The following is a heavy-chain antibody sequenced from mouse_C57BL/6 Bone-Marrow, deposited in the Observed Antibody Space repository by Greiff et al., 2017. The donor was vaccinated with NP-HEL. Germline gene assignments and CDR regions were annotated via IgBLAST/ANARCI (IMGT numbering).Heavy chain of an antibody. D-gene: IGHD1-1*01. Sequence: QVQLQQSGAELVKPGASVKLSCKASGYTFTSYLMHWVKQRPGRGLEWIGRIDPNSGGTKYNEKFKSKATLTVDKPYSTADMQLNSLTSEDSAVYYCARYYYGSSSFDYWGQGTTLTVSS. J-gene: IGHJ2*01. V-gene: IGHV1-72*01. CDR1: GYTFTSYL. CDR3: ARYYYGSSSFDY. CDR2: IDPNSGGT.